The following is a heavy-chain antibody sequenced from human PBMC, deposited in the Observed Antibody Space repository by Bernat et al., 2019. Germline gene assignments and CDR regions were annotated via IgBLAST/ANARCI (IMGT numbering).Heavy chain of an antibody. CDR3: ARVPGSGACAGLTWFDP. CDR1: GYTFTSYD. CDR2: MNPNSGNT. V-gene: IGHV1-8*01. J-gene: IGHJ5*02. Sequence: QVQLVQSGAEVKKPGASVKVSCKASGYTFTSYDINWVRQATGQGLEWMGWMNPNSGNTGYAQKFQGRVTMTRNTSISTAYMELSSLRSEDTAVYYCARVPGSGACAGLTWFDPWGQGTLVTVSS. D-gene: IGHD2-15*01.